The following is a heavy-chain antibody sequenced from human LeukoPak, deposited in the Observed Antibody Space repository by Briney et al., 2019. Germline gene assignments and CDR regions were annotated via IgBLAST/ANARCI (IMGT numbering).Heavy chain of an antibody. V-gene: IGHV4-38-2*01. J-gene: IGHJ5*02. Sequence: SETLSLTCVVSGFSSSTSYYWGWIRQPPGKGLEWIGVVFHTGITYYNTSLQSRVTISIDTSKRHFSLQLTSVTAADTAVYFCARFAIVRDLATYSWTDPWGQGTLVTVSS. CDR3: ARFAIVRDLATYSWTDP. CDR1: GFSSSTSYY. D-gene: IGHD3-10*01. CDR2: VFHTGIT.